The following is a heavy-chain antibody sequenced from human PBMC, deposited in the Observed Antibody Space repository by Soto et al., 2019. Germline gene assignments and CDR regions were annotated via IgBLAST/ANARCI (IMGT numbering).Heavy chain of an antibody. CDR1: GFTFSSYW. Sequence: GGSLRLSCAASGFTFSSYWMTWVRQAPGKGLEWVANIKQDGSEKYYVDSVKGRFTISRDNAKNSLYLQVNSLRAEDTAVYYCASFASYDYIWGSYLDYWGQGTLVTVSS. D-gene: IGHD3-16*02. V-gene: IGHV3-7*01. CDR2: IKQDGSEK. J-gene: IGHJ4*02. CDR3: ASFASYDYIWGSYLDY.